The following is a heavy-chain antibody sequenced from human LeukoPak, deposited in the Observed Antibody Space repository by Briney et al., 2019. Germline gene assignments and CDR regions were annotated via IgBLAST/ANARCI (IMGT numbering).Heavy chain of an antibody. Sequence: GGSLRLSCAASGFTFSDNYMSWIRQAPGKGLEGVSYISSSGSIYYADSAKGRFTISRDNAKNALYLQMNSLRAEDTAVYYCARDWRDSSGKFPNDAFDIWGQGTMVTVSS. CDR2: ISSSGSI. CDR1: GFTFSDNY. V-gene: IGHV3-11*04. J-gene: IGHJ3*02. D-gene: IGHD3-22*01. CDR3: ARDWRDSSGKFPNDAFDI.